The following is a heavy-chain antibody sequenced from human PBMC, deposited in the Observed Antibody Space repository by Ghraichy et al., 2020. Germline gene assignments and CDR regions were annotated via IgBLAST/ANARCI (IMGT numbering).Heavy chain of an antibody. CDR2: ISGSGGST. Sequence: GESLNISCAASGFTFSSYAMSWVRQAPGKGLEWVSAISGSGGSTYYADSVKGRFTISRDNSKNTLYLQMNSLRAEDTAVYYCAKGPGSSGYPYYFDYWGQGTLVTVSS. CDR3: AKGPGSSGYPYYFDY. V-gene: IGHV3-23*01. J-gene: IGHJ4*02. D-gene: IGHD3-22*01. CDR1: GFTFSSYA.